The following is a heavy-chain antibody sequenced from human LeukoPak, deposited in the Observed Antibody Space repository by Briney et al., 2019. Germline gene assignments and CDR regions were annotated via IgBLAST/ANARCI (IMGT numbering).Heavy chain of an antibody. J-gene: IGHJ5*02. CDR2: ISGSGGST. D-gene: IGHD3-22*01. Sequence: GGSLRLSCAASGFTFSSYAMSWVRQAPGKGLGWVSAISGSGGSTYYADSVKGRFTISRDNAKNSLYLQMNSLRAEDTAVYYCARDSSGSGFDPWGQGTLVTVSS. CDR3: ARDSSGSGFDP. CDR1: GFTFSSYA. V-gene: IGHV3-23*01.